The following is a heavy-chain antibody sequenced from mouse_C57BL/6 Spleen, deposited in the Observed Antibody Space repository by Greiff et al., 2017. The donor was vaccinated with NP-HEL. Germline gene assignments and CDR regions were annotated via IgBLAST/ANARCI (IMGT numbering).Heavy chain of an antibody. CDR2: IDPSESYT. V-gene: IGHV1-50*01. J-gene: IGHJ3*01. D-gene: IGHD2-1*01. CDR3: ARSVYYGNYSFAY. Sequence: QVQLQQPGAELVKPGASVKLSCKASGYTFTSYWMQWVKQRPGQGLEWIGEIDPSESYTNYNQKFKGKATLTVDTSSSTAYMQLSSLTSEDSAVYYCARSVYYGNYSFAYWGQGTLVTVSA. CDR1: GYTFTSYW.